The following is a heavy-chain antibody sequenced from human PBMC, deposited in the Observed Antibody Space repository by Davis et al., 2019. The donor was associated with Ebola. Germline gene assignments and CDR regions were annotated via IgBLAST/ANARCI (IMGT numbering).Heavy chain of an antibody. CDR1: GFTFSSYG. CDR3: ARGEGDYETFYYYYGMDV. CDR2: ISYDGSNK. V-gene: IGHV3-30*03. D-gene: IGHD4-17*01. Sequence: GESLKISCAASGFTFSSYGMHWVRQAPGKGLEWVAVISYDGSNKYYADSVKGRFTISRDNSKNTLYLQMNSLRAEETAVYYCARGEGDYETFYYYYGMDVWGQGTTVTVSS. J-gene: IGHJ6*02.